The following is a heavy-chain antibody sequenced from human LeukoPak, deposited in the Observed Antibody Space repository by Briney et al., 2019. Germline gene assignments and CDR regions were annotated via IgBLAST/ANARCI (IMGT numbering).Heavy chain of an antibody. V-gene: IGHV4-59*01. Sequence: PSETLSLTCTVSGGSISSYYWSWIRQPPGKGLEWIGYIDYSGSTNYNPSLNSRVTISVDTSKNQFSLKLTSVTAADTAVYYCARTRTVYQYYYYMDVWGKGTTVTVAS. J-gene: IGHJ6*03. CDR2: IDYSGST. D-gene: IGHD2-2*01. CDR1: GGSISSYY. CDR3: ARTRTVYQYYYYMDV.